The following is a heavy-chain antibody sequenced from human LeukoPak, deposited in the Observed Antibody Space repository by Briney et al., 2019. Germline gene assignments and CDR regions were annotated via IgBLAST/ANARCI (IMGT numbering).Heavy chain of an antibody. J-gene: IGHJ3*02. Sequence: SETLSLTCAVYGGSFSGYHWSWIRQPPGKGLEWIGEINHSGSTNYNPSLKSRVTISVDTSKNQFSLKLSSVTAADTAVYYCAREGVGARAFDIWGQGTMVTVSS. V-gene: IGHV4-34*01. CDR1: GGSFSGYH. CDR3: AREGVGARAFDI. D-gene: IGHD1-26*01. CDR2: INHSGST.